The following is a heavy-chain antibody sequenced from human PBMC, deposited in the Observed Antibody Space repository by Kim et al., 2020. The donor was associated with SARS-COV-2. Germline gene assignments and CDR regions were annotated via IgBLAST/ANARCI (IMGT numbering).Heavy chain of an antibody. CDR2: ST. Sequence: STYYSAPWKGRFTISGDNSKNTLYLQMNSLRAEDTAVYYCAKGGELVFDYWGQGTLVTVSS. CDR3: AKGGELVFDY. J-gene: IGHJ4*02. V-gene: IGHV3-23*03. D-gene: IGHD1-26*01.